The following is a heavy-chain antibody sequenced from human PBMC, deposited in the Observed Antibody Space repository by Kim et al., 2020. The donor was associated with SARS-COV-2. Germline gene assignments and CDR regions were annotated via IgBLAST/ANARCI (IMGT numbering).Heavy chain of an antibody. Sequence: SETLSLTCAVYGGSFSGYYWSWIRQPPGKGLEWIGEINHSGSTNYNPSLKSRVTISVDTSKNQFSLKLSSVTAADTAVYYCARGTRRLGPLVTPVHPWGQGTLVTVSS. V-gene: IGHV4-34*01. CDR3: ARGTRRLGPLVTPVHP. J-gene: IGHJ5*02. CDR1: GGSFSGYY. D-gene: IGHD2-8*02. CDR2: INHSGST.